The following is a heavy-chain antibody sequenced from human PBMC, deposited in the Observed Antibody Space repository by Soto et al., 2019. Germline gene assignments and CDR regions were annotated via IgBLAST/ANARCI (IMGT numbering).Heavy chain of an antibody. J-gene: IGHJ4*02. CDR3: ARESYCSTTSCYYRY. V-gene: IGHV1-69*13. CDR1: GGTFSSYA. D-gene: IGHD2-2*01. Sequence: GASVKVSCKASGGTFSSYAISWVRQAPGQGLEWMGGIIPIFGTANYAQKFQGRVTITADESTSTAYMELSSLRSEDTAVYYCARESYCSTTSCYYRYWGKGTLGTVSS. CDR2: IIPIFGTA.